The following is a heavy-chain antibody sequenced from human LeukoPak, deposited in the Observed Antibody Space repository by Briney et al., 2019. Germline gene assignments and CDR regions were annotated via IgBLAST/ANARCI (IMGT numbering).Heavy chain of an antibody. Sequence: PGGSLRLSCAASGLTFSSYGMHWVRQAPGKGLEWVAVIWYDGSNKYYADSVKGRFTISRDNSKNTLYLQMNSLRAEDTAVYYCARDKESRSRYFDYWGQGTLVTVSS. CDR1: GLTFSSYG. J-gene: IGHJ4*02. D-gene: IGHD6-13*01. V-gene: IGHV3-33*01. CDR2: IWYDGSNK. CDR3: ARDKESRSRYFDY.